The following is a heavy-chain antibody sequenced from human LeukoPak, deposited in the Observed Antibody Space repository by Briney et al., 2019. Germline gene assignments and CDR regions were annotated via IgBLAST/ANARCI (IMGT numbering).Heavy chain of an antibody. CDR1: GGSISSYY. D-gene: IGHD4-17*01. CDR3: AREEIHDYGDYYYYYGMDV. J-gene: IGHJ6*02. V-gene: IGHV4-4*07. Sequence: PSETLSLTCTVSGGSISSYYWSWIRQPAGKGLEWIGRIYTSGSTNYNPSLKSRVTMSVDTSKNQFSLKLSSVTAADTAVYYCAREEIHDYGDYYYYYGMDVWGQGTTVTVSS. CDR2: IYTSGST.